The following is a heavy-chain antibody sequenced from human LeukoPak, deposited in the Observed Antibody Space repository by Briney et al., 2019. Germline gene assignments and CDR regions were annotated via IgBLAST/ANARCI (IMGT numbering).Heavy chain of an antibody. CDR2: ISDDGRST. V-gene: IGHV3-23*01. Sequence: QAGGSLRLSCAASGHTFSRFGMSWVRQAPGKGLEWVSAISDDGRSTYYADSVKGRFTISRDNSKNTLYLQMNSLRVEDTALYFCAKRVPYSSSSVYFDYWGQGTLVTVSS. CDR3: AKRVPYSSSSVYFDY. D-gene: IGHD6-6*01. CDR1: GHTFSRFG. J-gene: IGHJ4*02.